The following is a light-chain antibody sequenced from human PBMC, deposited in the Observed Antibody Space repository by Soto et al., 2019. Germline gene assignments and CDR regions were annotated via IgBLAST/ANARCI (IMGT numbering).Light chain of an antibody. CDR2: GNS. J-gene: IGLJ1*01. Sequence: QSVLTQPPSVSGAPGQRVTISCTGSSSNIGAGYDVHWYQQLPGTAPKLLIYGNSNRPSGVPDRFSGSKSGTSASLAITGLQAEDEADYYCQSYDSSLSADYVFGTGIQLTVL. V-gene: IGLV1-40*01. CDR3: QSYDSSLSADYV. CDR1: SSNIGAGYD.